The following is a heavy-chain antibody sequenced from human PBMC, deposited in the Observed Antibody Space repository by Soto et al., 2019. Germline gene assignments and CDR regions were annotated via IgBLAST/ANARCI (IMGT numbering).Heavy chain of an antibody. CDR1: GGSIGSGGYY. J-gene: IGHJ4*02. V-gene: IGHV4-31*03. CDR3: ASLLRHRYYFDY. D-gene: IGHD3-22*01. Sequence: QVQLQESGPGLVKPSQTLSLTCTVSGGSIGSGGYYWSWIRQHPGKGLEWIGYIYYSGSTYYNPSLKSRVTISVDTSKNQFSLKLSSVTAADTAVYYCASLLRHRYYFDYWGQGTLVTVSS. CDR2: IYYSGST.